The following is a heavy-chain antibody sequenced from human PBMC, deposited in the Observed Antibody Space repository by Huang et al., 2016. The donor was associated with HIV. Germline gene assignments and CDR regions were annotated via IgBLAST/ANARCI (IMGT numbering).Heavy chain of an antibody. CDR3: ATSTPDVGAGVLRSAFDI. D-gene: IGHD2-15*01. V-gene: IGHV1-24*01. CDR2: FEPEEGET. CDR1: GYTVSELS. Sequence: QVQLVESGAELKKPGASVRVSCKVSGYTVSELSLHWVRQAPEKGLEWMWGFEPEEGETSYAQRWQGRGTMTEDTSTDTAYMELSSLRPEDTAVYYCATSTPDVGAGVLRSAFDIWGQGTMVTVSS. J-gene: IGHJ3*02.